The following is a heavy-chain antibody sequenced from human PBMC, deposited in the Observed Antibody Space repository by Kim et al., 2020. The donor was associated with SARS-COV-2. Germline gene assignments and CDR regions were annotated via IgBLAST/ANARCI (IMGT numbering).Heavy chain of an antibody. V-gene: IGHV3-23*01. CDR2: T. D-gene: IGHD1-26*01. Sequence: TYYADSVRRRFAISRDNSKNTLYLQMNSLRAEDTAVYYCAKLVGAYPFDTWGQGTLVTVSS. CDR3: AKLVGAYPFDT. J-gene: IGHJ4*02.